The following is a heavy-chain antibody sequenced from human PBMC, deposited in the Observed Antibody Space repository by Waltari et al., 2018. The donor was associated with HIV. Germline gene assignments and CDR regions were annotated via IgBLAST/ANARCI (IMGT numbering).Heavy chain of an antibody. V-gene: IGHV3-13*01. D-gene: IGHD3-22*01. Sequence: EVHLVESGGGLVQPGGSLRLSCAASGFTFSNYDMHWVRQATGKGGEGGAAFGTAGETYYAGSVKGRFTISRENAKNSLYLQMNSLRAEDTAVYYCARGLRYDSSGYNYDDAFDIWGQGKMVTVSS. CDR1: GFTFSNYD. CDR2: FGTAGET. J-gene: IGHJ3*02. CDR3: ARGLRYDSSGYNYDDAFDI.